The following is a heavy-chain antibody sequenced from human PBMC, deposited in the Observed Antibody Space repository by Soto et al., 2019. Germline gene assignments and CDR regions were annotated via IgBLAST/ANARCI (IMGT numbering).Heavy chain of an antibody. V-gene: IGHV3-33*08. J-gene: IGHJ4*02. CDR3: AKGRNYDILTAHHAFDY. Sequence: GGSLRLSCTASGFTFSSHAMTWVRQAPGKGLEWVAVIWYDGSNKYYADSVKGRFTISRDNSKNTLFLQMSSLTAEDTARYYCAKGRNYDILTAHHAFDYWGQGTQVTVSS. CDR1: GFTFSSHA. CDR2: IWYDGSNK. D-gene: IGHD3-9*01.